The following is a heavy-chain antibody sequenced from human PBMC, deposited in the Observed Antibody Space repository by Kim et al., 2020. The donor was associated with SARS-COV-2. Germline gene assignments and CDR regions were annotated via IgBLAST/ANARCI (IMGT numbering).Heavy chain of an antibody. V-gene: IGHV3-48*02. CDR1: GFTFSSYS. Sequence: GGSLRLSCAASGFTFSSYSMNWVRQALGKGLEWVSYISSSSSTIYYADSVKGRFTISRDNAKNSLYLQMNSLRDEDTAVYYCARDAGGYYDSSGFNKNGGIFDYWGQGTLVTVSS. CDR3: ARDAGGYYDSSGFNKNGGIFDY. D-gene: IGHD3-22*01. CDR2: ISSSSSTI. J-gene: IGHJ4*02.